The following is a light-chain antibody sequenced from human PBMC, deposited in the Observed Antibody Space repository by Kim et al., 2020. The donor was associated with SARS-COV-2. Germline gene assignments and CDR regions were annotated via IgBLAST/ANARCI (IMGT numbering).Light chain of an antibody. Sequence: PGDRATLSCRASHSVSSSYLAWYQQKPGQAPRLLIYGASTRATGIPDRFSGSGSGTDFTLTISRLEPEDFAVYYCQQYGSSPLTFGGGTKVDIK. J-gene: IGKJ4*01. CDR1: HSVSSSY. CDR3: QQYGSSPLT. V-gene: IGKV3-20*01. CDR2: GAS.